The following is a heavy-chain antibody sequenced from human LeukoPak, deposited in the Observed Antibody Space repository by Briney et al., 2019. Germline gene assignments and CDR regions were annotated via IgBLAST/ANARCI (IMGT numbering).Heavy chain of an antibody. CDR2: ISTYNGNT. J-gene: IGHJ3*02. CDR3: ARDFVDLAAGAFDI. D-gene: IGHD6-13*01. Sequence: ASVKVSCKAAGYTLTSFGITWVRQHPGQGLEWMGWISTYNGNTNYAQKLQGRVTMTTHTSTNTAYMELRSLRSDDTAVYYCARDFVDLAAGAFDIWGQGTMVTVCS. CDR1: GYTLTSFG. V-gene: IGHV1-18*01.